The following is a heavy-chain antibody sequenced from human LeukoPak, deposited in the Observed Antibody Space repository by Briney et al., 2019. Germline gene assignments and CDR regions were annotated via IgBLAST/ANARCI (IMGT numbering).Heavy chain of an antibody. V-gene: IGHV3-30*02. CDR2: IRYDGSNK. Sequence: GGSLRLSCAASGFTFSSYGMHWVRQAPGKGLEWVAFIRYDGSNKYYADSVKGRFTISRDNSKNTLYLQMNSLRAEDTAVYYCARDEGSNKIFSWYNWFDPWGQGTLVTVSS. D-gene: IGHD3-3*01. CDR3: ARDEGSNKIFSWYNWFDP. CDR1: GFTFSSYG. J-gene: IGHJ5*02.